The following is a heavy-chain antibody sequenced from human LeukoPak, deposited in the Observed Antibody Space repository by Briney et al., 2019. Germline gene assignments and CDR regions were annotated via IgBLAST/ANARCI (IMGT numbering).Heavy chain of an antibody. J-gene: IGHJ5*02. Sequence: PGGSLRLSSAASGFAFSSFGMHWVRQAPGKGLEYVALTSYDGDNEYYADSVEGRFTISRDNSKNTVYLQMNSLRVEDTAVYYCAKGFYDSGPWGQGTLVTVSS. CDR2: TSYDGDNE. D-gene: IGHD3-22*01. CDR1: GFAFSSFG. V-gene: IGHV3-30*18. CDR3: AKGFYDSGP.